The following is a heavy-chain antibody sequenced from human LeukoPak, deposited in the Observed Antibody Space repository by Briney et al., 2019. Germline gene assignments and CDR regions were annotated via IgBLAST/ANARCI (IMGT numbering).Heavy chain of an antibody. V-gene: IGHV3-64*01. CDR2: ISSNGGST. CDR1: GFTFSSYA. Sequence: GGSLRLSCAASGFTFSSYAMHWVRQAPGKGLEYVSAISSNGGSTYYANSVKGRFTIPRDNSKNTLYLQMGSLRAEDMAVYYCAREERTVTKSFDYWGQGTLVTVSS. J-gene: IGHJ4*02. CDR3: AREERTVTKSFDY. D-gene: IGHD4-17*01.